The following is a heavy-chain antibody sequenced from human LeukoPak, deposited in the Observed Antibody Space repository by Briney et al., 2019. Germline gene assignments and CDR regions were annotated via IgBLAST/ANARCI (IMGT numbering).Heavy chain of an antibody. Sequence: PGGSLRLSCAASGFTFTSYAMSWVRQAPGKGLEWVSANSDSAYSTFYADSVKGRFTVSRDDSQNTLYLQMNSLRAEDTAVYYCAKGYPALGYCTSTTCSFFDYWGQGILVTVSS. CDR2: NSDSAYST. V-gene: IGHV3-23*01. CDR3: AKGYPALGYCTSTTCSFFDY. CDR1: GFTFTSYA. J-gene: IGHJ4*02. D-gene: IGHD2-2*01.